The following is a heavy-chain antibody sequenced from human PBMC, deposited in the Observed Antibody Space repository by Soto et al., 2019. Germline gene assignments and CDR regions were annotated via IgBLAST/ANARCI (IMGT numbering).Heavy chain of an antibody. V-gene: IGHV1-3*01. CDR1: GYTFSSYA. CDR3: AREYYDSSGYYPFDY. J-gene: IGHJ4*02. CDR2: INAGNGNT. Sequence: ASVKVSCKASGYTFSSYAMHWVRQAPGQRLEWMGWINAGNGNTKYSQKFQGRVTMTTDTSTSTAYMELRSLRSDDTAVYYCAREYYDSSGYYPFDYWGQGTLVTVSS. D-gene: IGHD3-22*01.